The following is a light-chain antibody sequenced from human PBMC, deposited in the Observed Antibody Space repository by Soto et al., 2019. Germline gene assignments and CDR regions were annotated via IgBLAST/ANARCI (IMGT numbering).Light chain of an antibody. V-gene: IGKV3-11*01. CDR3: QQRSLWPPSLS. J-gene: IGKJ4*01. Sequence: EVVLTQSPVTLSLSPGESATLSCRASQSVRNYLAWYQQKPGRAPRLLIYDASKRATGIPARFTGSGSGADFTLTISSQEPEDFAFYYCQQRSLWPPSLSFGGGTRVEIK. CDR2: DAS. CDR1: QSVRNY.